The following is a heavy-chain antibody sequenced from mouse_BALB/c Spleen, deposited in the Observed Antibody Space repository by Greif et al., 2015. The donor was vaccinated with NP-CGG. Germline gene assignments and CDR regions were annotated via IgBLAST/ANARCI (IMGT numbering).Heavy chain of an antibody. CDR1: GFTFNTYA. D-gene: IGHD1-1*01. J-gene: IGHJ4*01. V-gene: IGHV10-1*02. CDR3: VRSPYDGSSYRYAMDY. CDR2: IRSKSNNYAT. Sequence: EVQLVESGGGLVQPKGSLKLSCAASGFTFNTYAMNWVRQAPGKGLEWVARIRSKSNNYATYYADSVKDRFTISRDDSQSMLYLQMNNLKTEDTAMYYCVRSPYDGSSYRYAMDYWGQGTSVTVSS.